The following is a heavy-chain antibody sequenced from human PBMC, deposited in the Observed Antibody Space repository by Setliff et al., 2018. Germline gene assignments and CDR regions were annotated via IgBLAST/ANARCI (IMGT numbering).Heavy chain of an antibody. CDR2: IVSSGSTT. CDR3: ARVGYCSGPTCYPLDY. V-gene: IGHV3-11*04. J-gene: IGHJ4*02. Sequence: PGGSLRLSCAASGFTFSDYYMSWIRQAPGKGLEWLSYIVSSGSTTYYSYSVKGRFTISRDNVKNSLYLQMNSLRAEDKAVYYCARVGYCSGPTCYPLDYWGQGALVTVSS. D-gene: IGHD2-2*01. CDR1: GFTFSDYY.